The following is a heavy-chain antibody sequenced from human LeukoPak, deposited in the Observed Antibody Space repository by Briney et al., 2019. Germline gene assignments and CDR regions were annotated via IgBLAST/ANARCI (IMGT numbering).Heavy chain of an antibody. V-gene: IGHV4-59*01. CDR3: ARERELLFDY. Sequence: SETLSLTCTVSGGSISTYYWTWIRQPPGKGLEWIGYIYYSGSTYYNPSLKSRVTISLDTSKNQFSLKLSSVTAADTAVYYCARERELLFDYWGQGTLVTVSS. CDR2: IYYSGST. D-gene: IGHD2-15*01. J-gene: IGHJ4*02. CDR1: GGSISTYY.